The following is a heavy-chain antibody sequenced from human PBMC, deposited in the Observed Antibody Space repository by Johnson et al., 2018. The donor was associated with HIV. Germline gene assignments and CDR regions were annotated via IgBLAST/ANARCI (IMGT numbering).Heavy chain of an antibody. CDR2: IYSGGDT. V-gene: IGHV3-53*01. J-gene: IGHJ3*02. CDR1: GFTVSSNY. D-gene: IGHD3-10*01. CDR3: ARAPGFSRAFDI. Sequence: VQLVESGGGLIQPGGSLRLSCAASGFTVSSNYMSWVRQAPGKGLEWVSVIYSGGDTYYADSVKGRFTISRDDSKNTLYLQMNRLTAEDTAVYYCARAPGFSRAFDIWGQGTKVTVSS.